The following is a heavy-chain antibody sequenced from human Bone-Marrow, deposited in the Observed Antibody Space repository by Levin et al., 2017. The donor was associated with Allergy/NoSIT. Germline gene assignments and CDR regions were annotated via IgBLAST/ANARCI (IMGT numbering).Heavy chain of an antibody. D-gene: IGHD5-18*01. V-gene: IGHV3-23*01. J-gene: IGHJ4*02. CDR2: VSGNGVSI. CDR3: AKDLRQGYSSGSYYFDY. CDR1: GFILSSYT. Sequence: GGSLRLSYAASGFILSSYTMSWVRQAPGKGLEWVSGVSGNGVSIYYADSVKGRFTISRDNPKNTLYLQMNGLRAEDTAVYYCAKDLRQGYSSGSYYFDYWGQGTLVTVSS.